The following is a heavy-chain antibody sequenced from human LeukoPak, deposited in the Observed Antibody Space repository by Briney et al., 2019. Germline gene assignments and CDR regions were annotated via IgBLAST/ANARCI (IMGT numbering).Heavy chain of an antibody. CDR3: AKAGGLRVYSGWSQSGY. J-gene: IGHJ4*02. CDR2: ISGSGGST. CDR1: GFTFSGYA. Sequence: GGSLRLSCAASGFTFSGYAMSWVRQAPGKGLEWVSAISGSGGSTYYADSVKGRFTISRDNSKNTLYLQMNGLRAEDTAVYYCAKAGGLRVYSGWSQSGYWGQGTLVTVSS. D-gene: IGHD6-19*01. V-gene: IGHV3-23*01.